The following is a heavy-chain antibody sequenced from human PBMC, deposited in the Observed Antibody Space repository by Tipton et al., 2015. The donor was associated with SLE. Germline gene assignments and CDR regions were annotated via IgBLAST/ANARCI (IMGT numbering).Heavy chain of an antibody. Sequence: SLSLSCAASGFTFNTYALHWVRQAPGKGLEWVAVTSYDGGNKYYADSVKGRFTISRDNAKNSLYLQMNSLRAEDTAVYYCAGIKWDPSPFDYWGQGTLVTVSS. CDR1: GFTFNTYA. D-gene: IGHD1-26*01. J-gene: IGHJ4*02. CDR3: AGIKWDPSPFDY. V-gene: IGHV3-30-3*01. CDR2: TSYDGGNK.